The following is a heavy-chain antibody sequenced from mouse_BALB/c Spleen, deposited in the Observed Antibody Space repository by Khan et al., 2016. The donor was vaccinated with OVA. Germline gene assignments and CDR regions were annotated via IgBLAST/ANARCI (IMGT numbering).Heavy chain of an antibody. CDR1: GYSITSDYA. CDR3: ARWFAY. J-gene: IGHJ3*01. V-gene: IGHV3-2*02. CDR2: MHYSGST. Sequence: EVQLQESGPGLVKPSQSLSLTCTVTGYSITSDYAWNWIRQFPGNKLEWMGYMHYSGSTSYNPSLKSRLSITRDSSKNKFFLRLNSVTSEDTATYYWARWFAYWGQGTLVTGSA.